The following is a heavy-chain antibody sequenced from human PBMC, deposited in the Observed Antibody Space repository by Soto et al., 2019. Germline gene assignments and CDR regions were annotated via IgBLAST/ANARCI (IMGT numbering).Heavy chain of an antibody. CDR1: GGSISSYY. Sequence: QVQLQESGPGLVKPSETLSLTCTVSGGSISSYYWSWIRQPPGKGLKWIGYIYYSGSTKYNPSLKSRVTISVDTSKNQFSLKLSSVTAADTAVYYCAREEKYSSSWSNAFDIWGQGTMVTVSS. D-gene: IGHD6-13*01. J-gene: IGHJ3*02. V-gene: IGHV4-59*01. CDR2: IYYSGST. CDR3: AREEKYSSSWSNAFDI.